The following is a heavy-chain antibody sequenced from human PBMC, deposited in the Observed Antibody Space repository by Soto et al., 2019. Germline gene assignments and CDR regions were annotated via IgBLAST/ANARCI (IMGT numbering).Heavy chain of an antibody. J-gene: IGHJ4*02. CDR3: AKAVCSGGTCYLYYFDY. CDR1: GFTFSNYA. CDR2: ISGRGGNT. Sequence: EMQLLESGGGLVQPGGSLKLSCAASGFTFSNYAMNWVRQAPGKGLEWVSTISGRGGNTYYADSVKGRFTISRDNSRNTLYLQVDSLRVEDSAVYSCAKAVCSGGTCYLYYFDYWGQGALVTVSS. V-gene: IGHV3-23*01. D-gene: IGHD2-15*01.